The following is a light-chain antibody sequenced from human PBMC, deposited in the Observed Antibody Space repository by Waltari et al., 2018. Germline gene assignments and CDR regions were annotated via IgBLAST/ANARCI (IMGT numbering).Light chain of an antibody. J-gene: IGKJ2*03. V-gene: IGKV2D-29*02. CDR3: MQGIQLPYS. CDR1: QSLLHSNGYTY. CDR2: LVS. Sequence: DIVMTQTPLSLPVTPGEPASISCRSSQSLLHSNGYTYLFWYLQKPGQSPQLLIYLVSNRASGVTDRFSGSGSGTDFTLKISRVEAEDVGVYYCMQGIQLPYSFGQGTKVEIK.